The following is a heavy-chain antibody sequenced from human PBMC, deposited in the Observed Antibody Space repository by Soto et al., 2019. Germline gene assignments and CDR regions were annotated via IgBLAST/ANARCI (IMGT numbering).Heavy chain of an antibody. CDR2: ISSSSSYI. CDR1: GFTFSSYS. V-gene: IGHV3-21*01. Sequence: GGSLRLCCAASGFTFSSYSMNWVRQAPGKGLEWVSSISSSSSYIYYADSVKGRFTISRDNAKNSLHLQMNSLRAEDTAVYYCARENRVLRFLEWLPDWGQGTLVTVSS. D-gene: IGHD3-3*01. CDR3: ARENRVLRFLEWLPD. J-gene: IGHJ4*02.